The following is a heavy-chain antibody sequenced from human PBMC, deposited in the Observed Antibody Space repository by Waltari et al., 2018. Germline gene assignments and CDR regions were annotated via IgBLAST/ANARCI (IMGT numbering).Heavy chain of an antibody. V-gene: IGHV3-74*01. CDR3: ARTQYGGNYGPVDV. J-gene: IGHJ6*04. Sequence: EGHLVEAGGGLFPPWGPLRLSCSASGFTLRSIWMHWARLAAGKGLVWVSRSNRDGSTTRHADSVKGRFTISRDNAKNTLYLQMNSLRAEDTAVYYCARTQYGGNYGPVDVWGKGTTVTVSS. CDR1: GFTLRSIW. CDR2: SNRDGSTT. D-gene: IGHD2-21*02.